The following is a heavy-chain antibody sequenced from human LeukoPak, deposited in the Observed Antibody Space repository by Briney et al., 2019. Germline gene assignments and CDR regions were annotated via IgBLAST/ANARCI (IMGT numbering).Heavy chain of an antibody. CDR1: GYTFTGYY. CDR2: INPNSGGT. V-gene: IGHV1-2*02. J-gene: IGHJ4*02. CDR3: ARTYYGGNSFLDY. Sequence: ASVKVSCKASGYTFTGYYMHWVRQAPGQGLEWMGWINPNSGGTNYAQKFQGRVTMTRDTSISTAYMELSRLRSDDTAVYYCARTYYGGNSFLDYWGQGTLVTVSS. D-gene: IGHD4-23*01.